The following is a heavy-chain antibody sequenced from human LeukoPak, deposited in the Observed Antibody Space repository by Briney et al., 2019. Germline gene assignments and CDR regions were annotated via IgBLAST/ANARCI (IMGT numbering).Heavy chain of an antibody. D-gene: IGHD3-3*01. CDR2: INPNSGGT. CDR3: ASIRFLEWLTPWYYGMDV. Sequence: ASVKVSCKASGYTFTGYYMHWVRQAPGQGLEWMGWINPNSGGTNYAQKFQGRVTMTRDTSISTVYMELSRLRSDDTAVYYCASIRFLEWLTPWYYGMDVWGQGTTVTVSS. J-gene: IGHJ6*02. V-gene: IGHV1-2*02. CDR1: GYTFTGYY.